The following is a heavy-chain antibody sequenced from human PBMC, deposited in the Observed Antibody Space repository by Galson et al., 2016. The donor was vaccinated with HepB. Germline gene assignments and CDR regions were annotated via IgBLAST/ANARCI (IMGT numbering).Heavy chain of an antibody. J-gene: IGHJ4*02. Sequence: SLRLSCAASGFTFSHYWMNWVRQAPGKGLEWVARIKEDGREEKYVDSVQGRFTISRDNAKNLLYLQMYSLGVEDTAVDYCARGFDYALDNWGQGTLVTVSP. V-gene: IGHV3-7*01. CDR3: ARGFDYALDN. CDR2: IKEDGREE. D-gene: IGHD4/OR15-4a*01. CDR1: GFTFSHYW.